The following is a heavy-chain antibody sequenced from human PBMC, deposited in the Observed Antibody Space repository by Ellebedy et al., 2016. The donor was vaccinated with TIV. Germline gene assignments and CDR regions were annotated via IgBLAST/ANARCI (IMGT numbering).Heavy chain of an antibody. CDR3: ARVLRAGRDGDFFDA. CDR1: GGSISSSSFF. D-gene: IGHD1-1*01. CDR2: MYYSGTT. J-gene: IGHJ4*02. Sequence: MPGGSLRLSCTVSGGSISSSSFFWGWVRQPPGKGLEWVANMYYSGTTFYNPSLKSQLTISMDTSKNQFSLKLSSVTAADTAVYYCARVLRAGRDGDFFDAWGQGTLVTVSS. V-gene: IGHV4-39*07.